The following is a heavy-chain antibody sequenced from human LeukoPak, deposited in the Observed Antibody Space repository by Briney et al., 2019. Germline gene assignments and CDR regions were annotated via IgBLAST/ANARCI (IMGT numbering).Heavy chain of an antibody. CDR3: ARSSPRYSSGWYNGMDV. Sequence: TSETLSLTCTVSGGSISSYYWSWIRQPPGKGLEWIGYIYYSGTTNYNPSLKSRVTISIDTSKNQFSLKLTSVTAADTAVYYCARSSPRYSSGWYNGMDVWGQGTTVTVSS. V-gene: IGHV4-59*01. D-gene: IGHD6-19*01. J-gene: IGHJ6*02. CDR2: IYYSGTT. CDR1: GGSISSYY.